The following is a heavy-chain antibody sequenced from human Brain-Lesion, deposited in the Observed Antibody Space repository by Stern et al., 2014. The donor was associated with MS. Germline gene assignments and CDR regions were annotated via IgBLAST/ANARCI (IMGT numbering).Heavy chain of an antibody. J-gene: IGHJ5*02. Sequence: QVQLQQWGPGLVKPSETLSLTCTVAGGSVSSTSYAWAWIRQPPGKGLEWIGTIYYSGNTYYSPSLKSRLTISLDTPKNQFSLQLRFVTAADTAVYYCAGEEDIRYCSGGSCTGNWFDPWGQGTLVTVSS. CDR2: IYYSGNT. CDR3: AGEEDIRYCSGGSCTGNWFDP. CDR1: GGSVSSTSYA. V-gene: IGHV4-39*01. D-gene: IGHD2-15*01.